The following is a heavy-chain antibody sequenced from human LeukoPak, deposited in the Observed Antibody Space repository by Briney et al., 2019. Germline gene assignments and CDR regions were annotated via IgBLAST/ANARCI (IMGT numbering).Heavy chain of an antibody. D-gene: IGHD3-22*01. V-gene: IGHV3-66*02. Sequence: GGSLRLSCAASGFTVSSGYMGWVRQAPGKGLEWVSVLYSGGSTYYPDSVKSRFTISRDNSQNTLYLQMDSLRTEDTAVYYCARLYDSSSYGAFDIWGQGTTVTVSS. CDR2: LYSGGST. J-gene: IGHJ3*02. CDR3: ARLYDSSSYGAFDI. CDR1: GFTVSSGY.